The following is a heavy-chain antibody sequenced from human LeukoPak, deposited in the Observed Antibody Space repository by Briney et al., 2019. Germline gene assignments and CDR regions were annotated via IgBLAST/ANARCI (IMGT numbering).Heavy chain of an antibody. Sequence: SETLSLTCTVSGGSISSGGYYWSWIRQHPGKGLEWIGYIYYSGSTYYNPSLKSRVTISVDTSKNQFSLKLSSVTAADTAVYYCARREAMVRGPGYFDYWGQGTLVTVSS. D-gene: IGHD3-10*01. CDR3: ARREAMVRGPGYFDY. V-gene: IGHV4-31*03. J-gene: IGHJ4*02. CDR1: GGSISSGGYY. CDR2: IYYSGST.